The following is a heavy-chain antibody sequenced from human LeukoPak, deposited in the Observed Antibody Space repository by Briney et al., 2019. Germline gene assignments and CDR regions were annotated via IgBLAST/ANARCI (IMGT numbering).Heavy chain of an antibody. D-gene: IGHD3-10*01. Sequence: ASVKVSCKASGYTFTGYYMHWVRQAPGQGLEWMGWINPNSGGTNYAQKFQGRVTMTRDTSISTAYMELSRLRSDDTAVYYCARARLWFGEFDFDYWGQGTLVTVSS. V-gene: IGHV1-2*02. CDR1: GYTFTGYY. CDR2: INPNSGGT. J-gene: IGHJ4*02. CDR3: ARARLWFGEFDFDY.